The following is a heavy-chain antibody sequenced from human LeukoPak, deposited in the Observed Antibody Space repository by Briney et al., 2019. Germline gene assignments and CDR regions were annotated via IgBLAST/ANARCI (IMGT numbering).Heavy chain of an antibody. CDR2: ISYNGSNE. CDR1: GFTFSIYA. Sequence: GGSLRPSCAASGFTFSIYAMYWVRQAPGKGLEWVAGISYNGSNEFYSDSVKGRFTITRDNSKNTVFLQVDSLRAEDTGVYHCARDRGGSGFYYFDYWGQGTLVTVSS. J-gene: IGHJ4*02. V-gene: IGHV3-30-3*01. D-gene: IGHD2-15*01. CDR3: ARDRGGSGFYYFDY.